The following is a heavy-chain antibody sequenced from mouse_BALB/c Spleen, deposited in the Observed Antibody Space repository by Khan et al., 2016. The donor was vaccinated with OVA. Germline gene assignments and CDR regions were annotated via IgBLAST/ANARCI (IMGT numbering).Heavy chain of an antibody. CDR2: INTHSGVP. CDR1: GYTFTTAG. J-gene: IGHJ4*01. Sequence: QIQLVQSGPELKKPGETVRISCKASGYTFTTAGIQWVQKMPGKGLKWIGWINTHSGVPKYAEDFKGRFAFSLDISVSTAYLQITNLTNEDTATXFCARGGAAYYRNDGCAMKYWGKGTSVTVSS. CDR3: ARGGAAYYRNDGCAMKY. D-gene: IGHD2-14*01. V-gene: IGHV9-4*02.